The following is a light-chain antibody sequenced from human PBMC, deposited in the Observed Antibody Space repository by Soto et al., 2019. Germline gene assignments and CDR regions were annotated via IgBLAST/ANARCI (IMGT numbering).Light chain of an antibody. CDR2: EVS. J-gene: IGLJ3*02. CDR1: SRDIGAYDY. V-gene: IGLV2-8*01. CDR3: ISYAGSNIWM. Sequence: QSALTQPPSASGSPGQSVTISCTGTSRDIGAYDYVSWYQQHPGKTPKFMIYEVSKRPSGVPDRFSGSKSGNTASLTVSGLQAEDEADYYCISYAGSNIWMFGGGTKLTVL.